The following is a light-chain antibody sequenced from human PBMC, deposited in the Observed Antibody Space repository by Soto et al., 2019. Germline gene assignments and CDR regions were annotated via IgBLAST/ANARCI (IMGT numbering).Light chain of an antibody. CDR2: EVS. Sequence: QSVLTQPPSVSGSPGQSVTISCTGTSIDVGSYNRVSWYQQPPGTAPKLMIYEVSNRPSGVPDRFSGSKSGNTASLTISGLQAEDEADYYCSLYTSSSTYVFGTGTKLTVL. CDR1: SIDVGSYNR. J-gene: IGLJ1*01. V-gene: IGLV2-18*01. CDR3: SLYTSSSTYV.